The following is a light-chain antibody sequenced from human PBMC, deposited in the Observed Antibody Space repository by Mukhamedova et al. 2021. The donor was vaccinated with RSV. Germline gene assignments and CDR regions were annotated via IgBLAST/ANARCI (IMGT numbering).Light chain of an antibody. CDR2: GIS. CDR1: YSVGRN. CDR3: QQSDALPLT. V-gene: IGKV3-15*01. Sequence: LSCRASYSVGRNLAWYQQKPGQAPRLLIYGISTRATGIPPRFSGSGSGTEFTLTISSVQSEDFAIYYCQQSDALPLTFGGGTRG. J-gene: IGKJ4*01.